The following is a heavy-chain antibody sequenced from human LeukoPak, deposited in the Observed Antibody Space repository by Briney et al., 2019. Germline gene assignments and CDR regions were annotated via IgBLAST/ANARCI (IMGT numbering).Heavy chain of an antibody. V-gene: IGHV3-21*01. D-gene: IGHD6-13*01. J-gene: IGHJ4*02. Sequence: GGSLRLSCAASGFTFSSYSMNWVRQAPGKGLEWVSSISSSSSYIYYADSVKGRFTISRDNAKNSLYLQMNSLRAEDTAVYYCAGDPRYSSSSLKGYWGQGTLVTVSS. CDR1: GFTFSSYS. CDR2: ISSSSSYI. CDR3: AGDPRYSSSSLKGY.